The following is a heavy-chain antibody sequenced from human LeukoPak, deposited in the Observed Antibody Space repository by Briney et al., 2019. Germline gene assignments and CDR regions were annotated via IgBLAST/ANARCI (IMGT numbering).Heavy chain of an antibody. CDR2: ISWNSGSI. J-gene: IGHJ4*02. CDR3: ARGERDSYGCDWVDY. Sequence: GRSLRLSCAASGFTFDDYAMHWVRQAPGKGLEWVSGISWNSGSIGYADSVKGRFTISRDNAKNSLYLQMNSLRAEDTALYYCARGERDSYGCDWVDYWGQGTLVTVSS. D-gene: IGHD5-18*01. CDR1: GFTFDDYA. V-gene: IGHV3-9*01.